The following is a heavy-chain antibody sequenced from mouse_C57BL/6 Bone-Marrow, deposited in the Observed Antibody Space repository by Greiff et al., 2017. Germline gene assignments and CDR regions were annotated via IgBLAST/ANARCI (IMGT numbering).Heavy chain of an antibody. CDR3: SWDYGSCTSGVPYWYFDV. CDR2: IYPGGGYT. CDR1: GYTFTNYW. Sequence: QVQLKQSGAELVRPGTSVKMSCKASGYTFTNYWIGWVKQRTGHGLEWIGDIYPGGGYTNYNEKFKGKATLTADKSSSTAYMQFSSLTSEDSAIYYYSWDYGSCTSGVPYWYFDVWCTGTTVTVSS. D-gene: IGHD1-1*01. V-gene: IGHV1-63*01. J-gene: IGHJ1*03.